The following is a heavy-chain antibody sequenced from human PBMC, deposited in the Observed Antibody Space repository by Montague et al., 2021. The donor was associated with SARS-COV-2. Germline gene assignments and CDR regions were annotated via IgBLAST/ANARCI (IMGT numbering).Heavy chain of an antibody. Sequence: SETLSLTCAVYGGSFSDNYWSWIRKPPGKGLEWIGEINHRGTSNYNPSFKSRVSISVDTSKNQFFLYLGSVTAADTAVYYCARGRQHFNMIVVVMTGGEYYFDYWGQGTLVTVSS. CDR1: GGSFSDNY. CDR3: ARGRQHFNMIVVVMTGGEYYFDY. J-gene: IGHJ4*02. V-gene: IGHV4-34*01. CDR2: INHRGTS. D-gene: IGHD3-22*01.